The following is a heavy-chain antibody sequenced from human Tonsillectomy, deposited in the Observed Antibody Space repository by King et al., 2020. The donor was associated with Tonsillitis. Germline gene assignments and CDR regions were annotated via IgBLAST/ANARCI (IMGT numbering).Heavy chain of an antibody. CDR2: IKQDGSEK. CDR1: GFTFSSYW. CDR3: ASDSSTWTPGIDY. V-gene: IGHV3-7*01. J-gene: IGHJ4*02. D-gene: IGHD6-13*01. Sequence: VQLVESGGGLVQPGGSLRLSCAASGFTFSSYWMSWVRQAPGKGLEWVANIKQDGSEKYYVDSVKGRFTISRDNAKNSLYLQMNSLRAEDTAVYYCASDSSTWTPGIDYWGQGTLVTVSS.